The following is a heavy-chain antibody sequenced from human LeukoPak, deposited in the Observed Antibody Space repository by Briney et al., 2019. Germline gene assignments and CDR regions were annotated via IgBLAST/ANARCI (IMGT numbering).Heavy chain of an antibody. Sequence: SETLSLTCTVSGDSVSRSTYYWAWIRQPPGKGLEWIGSVYYGRSPYFNPSLESRATISVDTSKNHFSLKMSSVTAADTAVYYCARSSGTGTFSYWGQGTLVTVSS. CDR2: VYYGRSP. D-gene: IGHD6-25*01. J-gene: IGHJ4*02. CDR1: GDSVSRSTYY. CDR3: ARSSGTGTFSY. V-gene: IGHV4-39*02.